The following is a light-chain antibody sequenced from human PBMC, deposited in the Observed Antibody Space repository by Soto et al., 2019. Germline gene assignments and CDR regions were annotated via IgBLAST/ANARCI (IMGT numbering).Light chain of an antibody. CDR3: QHRMNWPLT. CDR1: QSVSSY. CDR2: DAS. Sequence: EIVLTPSPAPPSFSPGERATLSCRASQSVSSYLLWYQQKPGQAPRLLIYDASNRATGIPARFSGSGSETDFTLTISSLEPEDFAVYYCQHRMNWPLTFGQGTRLEIK. V-gene: IGKV3-11*01. J-gene: IGKJ5*01.